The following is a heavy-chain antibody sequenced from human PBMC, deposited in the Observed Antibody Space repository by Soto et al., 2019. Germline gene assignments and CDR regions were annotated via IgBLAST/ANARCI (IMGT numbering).Heavy chain of an antibody. CDR1: GFTFSRYW. CDR3: ARDQGYVGFDN. Sequence: EVQLVESGGGLVQPGGSLRLSCAASGFTFSRYWMHWVRQAPGKGLVWVSRINSDGSSTNYADSVKGRFTISRDNAKNTVYLQMNSLRFEDTAVYYCARDQGYVGFDNWGQGTLLTVSS. CDR2: INSDGSST. D-gene: IGHD5-12*01. V-gene: IGHV3-74*01. J-gene: IGHJ4*02.